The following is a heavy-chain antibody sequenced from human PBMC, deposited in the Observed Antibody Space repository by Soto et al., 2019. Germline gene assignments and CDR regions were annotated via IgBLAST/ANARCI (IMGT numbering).Heavy chain of an antibody. J-gene: IGHJ4*02. CDR3: ARLEGLATISYYFDF. D-gene: IGHD3-9*01. V-gene: IGHV4-59*08. CDR1: GGSISSYY. Sequence: PSETLSLTCTVSGGSISSYYWSWIRQPPGKGLEWIGYIYYSGNTNYNPSLKTRVTISLDTSKNQFSLKLNSVTAADSAVYFCARLEGLATISYYFDFWGQGALVTVSS. CDR2: IYYSGNT.